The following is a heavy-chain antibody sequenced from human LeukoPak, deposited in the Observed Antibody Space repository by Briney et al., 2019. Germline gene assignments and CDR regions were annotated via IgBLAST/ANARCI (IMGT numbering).Heavy chain of an antibody. CDR1: GFTFSRHG. J-gene: IGHJ4*02. CDR2: IRKDGSDK. V-gene: IGHV3-30*02. Sequence: PGGSLRLSCGASGFTFSRHGMHWVRQAPGKGLEWVTYIRKDGSDKYYADSLKGRFTISRDSSKNMVYLQMTSLRAEDTALYYCAKDSNWAFDYWGQGTLVSVSS. CDR3: AKDSNWAFDY. D-gene: IGHD7-27*01.